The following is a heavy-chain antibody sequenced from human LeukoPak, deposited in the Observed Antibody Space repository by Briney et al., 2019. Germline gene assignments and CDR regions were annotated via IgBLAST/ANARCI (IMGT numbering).Heavy chain of an antibody. Sequence: ASVNVSFKSSVYTFTGYYMHWVRQAPGQGLEWMGWINPNSGGTNYAQKFQGRVTMTRDTSISTAYMELSRLRSDDTAVYYCASRSTDFYDILTGLPTGYWGQGTLVTVSS. D-gene: IGHD3-9*01. CDR1: VYTFTGYY. J-gene: IGHJ4*02. V-gene: IGHV1-2*02. CDR3: ASRSTDFYDILTGLPTGY. CDR2: INPNSGGT.